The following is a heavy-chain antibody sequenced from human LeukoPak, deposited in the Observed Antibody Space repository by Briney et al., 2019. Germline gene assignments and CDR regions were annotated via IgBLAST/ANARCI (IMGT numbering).Heavy chain of an antibody. Sequence: SETLSLTCTVSGGSISSGGYYWSWIRQHPGKGLEWIGYIYYSGSTYYNPSLKSRVTISVDTSKNQFSLKLSSVTAADTAVYYCAREPHGSGTLGIDYWGQGTLVTVSS. J-gene: IGHJ4*02. CDR3: AREPHGSGTLGIDY. D-gene: IGHD3-10*01. V-gene: IGHV4-31*03. CDR1: GGSISSGGYY. CDR2: IYYSGST.